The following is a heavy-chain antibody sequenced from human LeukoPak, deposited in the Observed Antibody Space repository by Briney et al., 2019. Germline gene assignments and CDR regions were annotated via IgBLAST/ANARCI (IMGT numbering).Heavy chain of an antibody. V-gene: IGHV5-51*01. J-gene: IGHJ3*02. D-gene: IGHD3-22*01. CDR1: GYSFTSYW. Sequence: GESLKISCKGSGYSFTSYWIGWVRQMPGKGLEWMGIIYPGDSDTRYSPSFQGQVTISADKSISTTYLQWSSLKASDTAMYYCARPDLLNYYDSSGSPSSDAFDIWGQGTMVTVSS. CDR2: IYPGDSDT. CDR3: ARPDLLNYYDSSGSPSSDAFDI.